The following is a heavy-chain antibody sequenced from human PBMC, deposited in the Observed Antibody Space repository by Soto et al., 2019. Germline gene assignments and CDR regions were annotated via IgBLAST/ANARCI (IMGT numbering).Heavy chain of an antibody. CDR1: GGSISSSNW. Sequence: QVQLQESGPGLVKPSGTLSLTCAVSGGSISSSNWWSWVRQPPGKGLEWIGEIYHSGSTNYNPSLTSRVTISVDKSKNQFSLKLSSVTAADTAVYYCARILYDTYERAEYFQHWGQGTLVTVSS. V-gene: IGHV4-4*02. J-gene: IGHJ1*01. CDR2: IYHSGST. D-gene: IGHD3-22*01. CDR3: ARILYDTYERAEYFQH.